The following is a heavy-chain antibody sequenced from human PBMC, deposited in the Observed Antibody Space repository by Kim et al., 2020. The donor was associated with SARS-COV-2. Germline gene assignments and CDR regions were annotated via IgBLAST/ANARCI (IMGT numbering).Heavy chain of an antibody. CDR1: GFTFSSYG. CDR3: ATDRGFIGVDY. CDR2: ISYDGSNK. V-gene: IGHV3-30*03. Sequence: GGSLRLSCAASGFTFSSYGMHWVRQAPGKGLEWVAVISYDGSNKYYADSVKGRFTISRDNSKNTLYLQMNSLRAEDTAVYYCATDRGFIGVDYWGQGTLVTVSS. D-gene: IGHD3-10*01. J-gene: IGHJ4*02.